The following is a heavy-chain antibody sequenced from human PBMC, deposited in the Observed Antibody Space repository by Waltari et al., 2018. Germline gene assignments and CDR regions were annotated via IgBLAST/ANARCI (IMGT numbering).Heavy chain of an antibody. CDR3: ARGGANPFDY. CDR1: GYTFTSYA. J-gene: IGHJ4*02. D-gene: IGHD2-8*01. CDR2: INAGNANT. V-gene: IGHV1-3*01. Sequence: QVQLVQSGAEVKKPGASVKVSCKASGYTFTSYAMHWVRQAPGQRLEWMGWINAGNANTKYSQNFQGRVTITRDTSASTAYMELSSLRSEDTAVYYCARGGANPFDYWGQGTLVTVSS.